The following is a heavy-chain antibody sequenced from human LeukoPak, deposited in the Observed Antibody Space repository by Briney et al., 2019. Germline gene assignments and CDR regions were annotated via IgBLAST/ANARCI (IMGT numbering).Heavy chain of an antibody. J-gene: IGHJ5*02. D-gene: IGHD3-10*01. CDR1: GFTFSSYA. CDR2: ISYDGSNK. CDR3: ARDLRKLGPWDLWFGELPDNWFDP. V-gene: IGHV3-30-3*01. Sequence: PGGSLRLSCAASGFTFSSYAMHWVRQAPGKGLEWVAVISYDGSNKYYADSVKGRFTISRDNSKNTLYLQMNSLRAEDTAVYYCARDLRKLGPWDLWFGELPDNWFDPWGQGTRVTVSS.